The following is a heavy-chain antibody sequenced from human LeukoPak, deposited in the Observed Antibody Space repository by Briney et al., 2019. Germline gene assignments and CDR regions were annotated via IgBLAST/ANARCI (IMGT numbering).Heavy chain of an antibody. CDR1: GGSFSGYY. D-gene: IGHD6-19*01. Sequence: SETLSLTCAVYGGSFSGYYWSWIRQPPGKGLEWIGEINHSGSTNYNPSLESRVTISVDTSKNQFSLKLSSVTAADTAVYYCARAPIPGIAVAEAGYWGQGTLVTVSS. CDR3: ARAPIPGIAVAEAGY. J-gene: IGHJ4*02. V-gene: IGHV4-34*01. CDR2: INHSGST.